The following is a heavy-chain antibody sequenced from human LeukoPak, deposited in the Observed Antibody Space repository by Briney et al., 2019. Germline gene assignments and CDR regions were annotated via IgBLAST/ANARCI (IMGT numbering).Heavy chain of an antibody. J-gene: IGHJ3*02. Sequence: GGSLRLSCAASGFTFSNYFMHWVRQAPGKGLEWVADIASDGSHTFYVESVKGRFTISRDNSKNALYLQMNSLGPEDTAVYFCARERQDTVIHSGAFDIWGQGTMVTVSS. D-gene: IGHD2-21*02. CDR1: GFTFSNYF. V-gene: IGHV3-30-3*01. CDR2: IASDGSHT. CDR3: ARERQDTVIHSGAFDI.